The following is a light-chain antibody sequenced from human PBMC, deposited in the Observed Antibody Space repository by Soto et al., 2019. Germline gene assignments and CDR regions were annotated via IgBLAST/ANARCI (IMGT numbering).Light chain of an antibody. V-gene: IGLV2-23*02. CDR1: SGDVGGYNF. J-gene: IGLJ2*01. CDR3: CSLEGSNALVV. Sequence: QSALTQPASVSGSPGQSITISCTGTSGDVGGYNFVSWYQHHPGKAPKLMIYEVTNRPSGVPNRFSGSKSGNTASLTISGLQAEDEADYYCCSLEGSNALVVFGGGTKVTVL. CDR2: EVT.